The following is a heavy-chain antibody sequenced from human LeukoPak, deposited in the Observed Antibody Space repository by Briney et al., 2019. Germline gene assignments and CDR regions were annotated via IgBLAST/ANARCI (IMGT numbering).Heavy chain of an antibody. Sequence: SETLSLTCAVYGGSFSGYYWSWIRQPPGKGLEWIGEINHSGSTNYNPSLKSRVTISVDTSKNQFSLKLSSVTAADTAVYYCARGGRISAFDPWGQGTLVTVSS. CDR1: GGSFSGYY. D-gene: IGHD3-10*01. CDR3: ARGGRISAFDP. J-gene: IGHJ5*02. V-gene: IGHV4-34*01. CDR2: INHSGST.